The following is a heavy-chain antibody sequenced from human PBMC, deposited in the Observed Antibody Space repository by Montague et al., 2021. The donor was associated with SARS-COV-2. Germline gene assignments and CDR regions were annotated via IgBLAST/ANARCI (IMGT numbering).Heavy chain of an antibody. CDR1: GGSISKYS. CDR2: IYNSGST. Sequence: SETLSLTCTVSGGSISKYSWIWIRQPPGKELEWIGNIYNSGSTNYNFSLSSRVTISVDTSKNQFSLKLSSVAAADTAVYYCARGGRGSSWYEVAFDIWGQGTMVTVSS. CDR3: ARGGRGSSWYEVAFDI. J-gene: IGHJ3*02. V-gene: IGHV4-59*01. D-gene: IGHD6-13*01.